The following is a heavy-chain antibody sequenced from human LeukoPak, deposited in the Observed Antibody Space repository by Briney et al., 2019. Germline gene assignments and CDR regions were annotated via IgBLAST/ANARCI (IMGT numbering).Heavy chain of an antibody. V-gene: IGHV4-34*01. CDR3: ARGFCSGGSCYPLFYYYYYMDV. CDR2: INHSGST. J-gene: IGHJ6*03. D-gene: IGHD2-15*01. Sequence: SETLSLTCAVYGGSFSGYYWSWIRQPPGKGLEWIGEINHSGSTNYNPSLKSRVTISVDTSKNQFSLKLNSVSAADTAVYYCARGFCSGGSCYPLFYYYYYMDVWGKGTTVTVSS. CDR1: GGSFSGYY.